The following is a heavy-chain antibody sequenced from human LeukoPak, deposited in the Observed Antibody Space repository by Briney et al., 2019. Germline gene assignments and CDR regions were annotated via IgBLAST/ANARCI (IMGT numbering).Heavy chain of an antibody. J-gene: IGHJ5*02. CDR1: GFTVSSNY. CDR2: IYSGGST. CDR3: ARKRYCSGGSCYWDNWFDP. D-gene: IGHD2-15*01. V-gene: IGHV3-53*01. Sequence: GGSLRLSCAASGFTVSSNYMSWVRQAPGKGLEWVSVIYSGGSTYYADSVKGRFTISRDNTKNTLCLQMNSLRAEDTAVYYCARKRYCSGGSCYWDNWFDPWGQGTLVTVSS.